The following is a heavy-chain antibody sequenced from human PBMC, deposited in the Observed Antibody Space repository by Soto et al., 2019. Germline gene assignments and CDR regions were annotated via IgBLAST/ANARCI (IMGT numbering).Heavy chain of an antibody. CDR3: AKETVGYSYGYPLDY. D-gene: IGHD5-18*01. J-gene: IGHJ4*02. Sequence: SLRLSCAASGFTFSSYGMHWVRQAPGKGLEWVAVISYDGSNKYYADSVKGRFTISRDNSKNTLYLQMNSLRAEDTAVYYCAKETVGYSYGYPLDYWGQGTL. CDR1: GFTFSSYG. V-gene: IGHV3-30*18. CDR2: ISYDGSNK.